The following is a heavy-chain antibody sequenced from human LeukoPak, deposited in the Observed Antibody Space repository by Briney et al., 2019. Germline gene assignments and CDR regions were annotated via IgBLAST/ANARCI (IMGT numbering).Heavy chain of an antibody. CDR2: INGSGDTI. Sequence: GGSLRLSCAASGFTFSSYEMNWVRQAPGKGLEWVSHINGSGDTIYYRDSVKGRFTISRDNSKNTLYLQMNSLRAEDTAVYYCAKEAYIEMATITPDYWGQGTLVTVSS. J-gene: IGHJ4*02. D-gene: IGHD5-24*01. V-gene: IGHV3-48*03. CDR3: AKEAYIEMATITPDY. CDR1: GFTFSSYE.